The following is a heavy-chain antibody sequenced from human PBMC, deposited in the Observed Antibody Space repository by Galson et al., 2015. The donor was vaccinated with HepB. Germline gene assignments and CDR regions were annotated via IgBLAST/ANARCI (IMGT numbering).Heavy chain of an antibody. Sequence: SLRLSCAASGFTFSSYGMHWVRQAPGKGLEWVAVISYDGSNKYYADSVKGRFTISRDNSKNTLYLQMNSLRAEDTAVYYCAKDLSDQPPMDVWGQGTTVTVSS. CDR3: AKDLSDQPPMDV. J-gene: IGHJ6*02. V-gene: IGHV3-30*18. D-gene: IGHD2-2*01. CDR2: ISYDGSNK. CDR1: GFTFSSYG.